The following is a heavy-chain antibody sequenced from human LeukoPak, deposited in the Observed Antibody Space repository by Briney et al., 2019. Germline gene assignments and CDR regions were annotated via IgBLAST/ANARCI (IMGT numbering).Heavy chain of an antibody. D-gene: IGHD2-2*01. CDR3: ARPVGYCSSTNCYYYYYYMDV. CDR2: IYPDDSDT. Sequence: PGGSLRLSCKGSGYTFTSYWIAWVRQMPGKGLEWMGIIYPDDSDTIHSPSFQGQVTISADKSISPAYLQRSSLKASDTAMYYCARPVGYCSSTNCYYYYYYMDVWGKGTTVTVSS. CDR1: GYTFTSYW. V-gene: IGHV5-51*01. J-gene: IGHJ6*03.